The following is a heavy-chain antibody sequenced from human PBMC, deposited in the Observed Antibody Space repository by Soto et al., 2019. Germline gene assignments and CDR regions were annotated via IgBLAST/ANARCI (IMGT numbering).Heavy chain of an antibody. J-gene: IGHJ4*02. D-gene: IGHD2-21*02. CDR3: AKDPRRYDIVVVTAIPKLKFHY. V-gene: IGHV3-23*01. CDR2: ISGSGGST. CDR1: GFTFSSYA. Sequence: GGSLRLSCAASGFTFSSYAMSWVRQAPGKGLEWVSAISGSGGSTYYADSVKGRFTISRDNSKNTLYLQMNSLRAEDTAVYYCAKDPRRYDIVVVTAIPKLKFHYWGQGTLVTVST.